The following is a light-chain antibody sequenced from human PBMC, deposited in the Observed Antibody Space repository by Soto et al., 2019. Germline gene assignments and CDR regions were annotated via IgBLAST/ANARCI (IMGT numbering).Light chain of an antibody. CDR1: QGISSY. CDR3: QQLNSYLFT. CDR2: AAS. J-gene: IGKJ3*01. V-gene: IGKV1-9*01. Sequence: DIQLTQSPSFLSASVGDRVTITCRASQGISSYLAWYQQKPGKAPKLLIYAASTLQSGVPSRFRGSGSGTEFTLTISSLQPEDFATYYCQQLNSYLFTFGSGTKVDIK.